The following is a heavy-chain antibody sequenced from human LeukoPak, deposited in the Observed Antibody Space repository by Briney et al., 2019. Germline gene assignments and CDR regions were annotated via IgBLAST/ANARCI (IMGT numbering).Heavy chain of an antibody. V-gene: IGHV4-31*03. CDR2: IYYSGST. D-gene: IGHD2-15*01. Sequence: SETLSLTCTVSGGSISSGGYYWSWIRQHPGKGLEWIGYIYYSGSTYYNPSLKSRVTISEDKSKNQFSLKLSSVTAADTAVYYCASVVVAATILNWFDPWGQGTLVTVSS. CDR1: GGSISSGGYY. J-gene: IGHJ5*02. CDR3: ASVVVAATILNWFDP.